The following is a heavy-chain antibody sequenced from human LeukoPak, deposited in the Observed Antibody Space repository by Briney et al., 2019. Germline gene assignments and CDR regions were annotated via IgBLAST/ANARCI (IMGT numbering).Heavy chain of an antibody. J-gene: IGHJ5*02. CDR3: ARDFWSGFYTPYNWFDP. D-gene: IGHD3-3*01. Sequence: PGGSLKLSCAASGFTLSGSAMHWVRQASGKGLEWVGRIRSKTNSYATEYAASVKGRFTISRDDSKNTAYLQLNSLKTEDTAVYYCARDFWSGFYTPYNWFDPWGQGTLVTVSS. CDR1: GFTLSGSA. V-gene: IGHV3-73*01. CDR2: IRSKTNSYAT.